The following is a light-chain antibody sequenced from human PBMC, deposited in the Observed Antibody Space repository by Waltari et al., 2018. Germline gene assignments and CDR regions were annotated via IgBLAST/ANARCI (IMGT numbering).Light chain of an antibody. J-gene: IGKJ1*01. V-gene: IGKV1-39*01. CDR1: QTINIY. CDR2: AAS. Sequence: DIQMTQSPSSLSASVGDRVTITCRTSQTINIYVNWYQQKPGKAPNLLIYAASILQSGVPTRFSGTGAGTNFTLTIGSLQSEDFATYYCQQSYNSPWTFGQGTKVEI. CDR3: QQSYNSPWT.